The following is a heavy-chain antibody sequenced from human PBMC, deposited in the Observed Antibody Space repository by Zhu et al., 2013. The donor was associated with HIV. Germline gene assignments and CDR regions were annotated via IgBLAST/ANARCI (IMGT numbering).Heavy chain of an antibody. CDR1: GGTFSSYA. Sequence: QVQLVQSGAEVKKPGSSVKVSCKASGGTFSSYAISWVRQAPGQGLEWMGGIIPIFSTANYAQKFQGRVTITADKSTSTAYMELSSLRSEDTAVYYCARGYCSSTSCSRDYYYYMDVWGKGTTVTVSS. D-gene: IGHD2-2*01. V-gene: IGHV1-69*06. CDR3: ARGYCSSTSCSRDYYYYMDV. CDR2: IIPIFSTA. J-gene: IGHJ6*03.